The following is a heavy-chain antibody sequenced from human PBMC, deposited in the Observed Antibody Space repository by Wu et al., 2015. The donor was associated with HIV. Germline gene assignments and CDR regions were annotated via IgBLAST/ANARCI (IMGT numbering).Heavy chain of an antibody. CDR1: GYTFIDYY. V-gene: IGHV1-2*02. CDR3: TRDELFRVDDAFDM. CDR2: INSNRGGT. J-gene: IGHJ3*02. D-gene: IGHD3-10*01. Sequence: QVQLVRSGAEVRKPGASVTVSCKASGYTFIDYYIYWVRQAPGQGLEWVGWINSNRGGTKYAQKFQGRVTMTRDTAVSTAYMQVSSLRSDDTAVYYCTRDELFRVDDAFDMWGQGTLVTVSS.